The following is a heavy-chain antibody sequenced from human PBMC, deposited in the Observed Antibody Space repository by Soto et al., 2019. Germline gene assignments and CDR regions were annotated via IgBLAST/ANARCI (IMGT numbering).Heavy chain of an antibody. V-gene: IGHV3-53*01. CDR3: ARDSFSKYPNETGCFHN. J-gene: IGHJ4*02. Sequence: GGSLRLSCAASGFSVSSNYMNWVRQSPGKGLEWVSVIYSGGDTHYTDSVKGRFTVSRDTSENTLFLEMKSLRAEDTAIYYCARDSFSKYPNETGCFHNWGMGTLVTGAS. CDR1: GFSVSSNY. CDR2: IYSGGDT. D-gene: IGHD1-1*01.